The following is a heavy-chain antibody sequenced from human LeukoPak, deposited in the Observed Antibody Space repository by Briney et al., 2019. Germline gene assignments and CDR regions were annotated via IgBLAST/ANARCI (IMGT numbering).Heavy chain of an antibody. V-gene: IGHV3-64D*06. D-gene: IGHD2-2*01. CDR3: VKVMAEYQLLSGPDY. Sequence: GGSLRLSCSASGFTFSSYAMHWVRQAPGKGLEYVSAISSNGGSTYYADSVKGRFTISRDNSKNTLYLQMSSLRAEDTAVYYRVKVMAEYQLLSGPDYWGQGTLVTVSS. CDR2: ISSNGGST. CDR1: GFTFSSYA. J-gene: IGHJ4*02.